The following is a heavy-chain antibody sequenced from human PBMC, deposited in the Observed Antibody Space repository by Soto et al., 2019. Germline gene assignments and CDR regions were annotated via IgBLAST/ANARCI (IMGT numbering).Heavy chain of an antibody. CDR2: IIPIFGTA. Sequence: SVKVSCKASGGTFSSYAISWVRQAPGQGLEWMGGIIPIFGTANYAQKFQGRVTITADESTSTAYMELSSLRSEDTAVYYCARDFFLSGYAYSAFDIWGQGTMVTVSS. V-gene: IGHV1-69*13. CDR1: GGTFSSYA. CDR3: ARDFFLSGYAYSAFDI. J-gene: IGHJ3*02. D-gene: IGHD5-12*01.